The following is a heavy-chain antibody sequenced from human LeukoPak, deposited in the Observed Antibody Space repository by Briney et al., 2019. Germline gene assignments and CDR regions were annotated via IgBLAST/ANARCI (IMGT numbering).Heavy chain of an antibody. CDR2: ISSSSSTI. CDR3: ARDGASIDDQYYGLDV. D-gene: IGHD1-1*01. CDR1: GFTFSSYS. V-gene: IGHV3-48*04. Sequence: PGGSLRLSCAASGFTFSSYSMNWVRQAPGKGLEWVSYISSSSSTIYYADSVKGRFTISRDNAKNSLYLQMNSLRAEDTAVYYCARDGASIDDQYYGLDVWGQGTTVTVSS. J-gene: IGHJ6*02.